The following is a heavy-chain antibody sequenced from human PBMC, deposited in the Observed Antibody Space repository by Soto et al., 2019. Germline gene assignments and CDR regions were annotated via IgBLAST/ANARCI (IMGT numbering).Heavy chain of an antibody. CDR3: AKDRRIAVSHFDF. V-gene: IGHV3-23*01. J-gene: IGHJ4*02. CDR1: GFTFTKFA. Sequence: EVQLLESGGGLVQPGGSLRLSCAASGFTFTKFAMSWVRQAPGKGLEWVASISGPGGSTNYAESVKGRFTISRDNSKDTVSLKLHYLRVEDTAVYFCAKDRRIAVSHFDFWGQGTLVTVSS. CDR2: ISGPGGST. D-gene: IGHD6-19*01.